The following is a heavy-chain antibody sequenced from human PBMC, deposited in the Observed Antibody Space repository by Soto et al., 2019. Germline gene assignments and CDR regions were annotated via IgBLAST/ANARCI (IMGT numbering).Heavy chain of an antibody. V-gene: IGHV3-7*01. CDR3: ATGAYYYYYGMDV. Sequence: EVQLVDSGGGLVQPGGSLRLSCAASGFAFNTYWMSWVCQAPGKGLEWVANIKQDGSEKYYVDSVKGRFTISRDNAKNSLYLQMNSLRAEDTAVYYCATGAYYYYYGMDVWGQGTTVTVSS. CDR1: GFAFNTYW. CDR2: IKQDGSEK. J-gene: IGHJ6*02.